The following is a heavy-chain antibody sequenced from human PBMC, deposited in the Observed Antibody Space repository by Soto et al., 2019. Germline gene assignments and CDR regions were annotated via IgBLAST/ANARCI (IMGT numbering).Heavy chain of an antibody. J-gene: IGHJ4*03. CDR2: VYHSGST. CDR3: ARDTGLAPTVWGY. CDR1: GDSIRGGGHH. D-gene: IGHD7-27*01. V-gene: IGHV4-31*03. Sequence: QVQLQQSGPGLMKPSQTLYLTCSVSGDSIRGGGHHWNWLRPFPGKGLEWIGYVYHSGSTHYNPSLRGRLTISIDTSKNQFSLRLISVTAADTALYYCARDTGLAPTVWGYWGHGTQVTVSS.